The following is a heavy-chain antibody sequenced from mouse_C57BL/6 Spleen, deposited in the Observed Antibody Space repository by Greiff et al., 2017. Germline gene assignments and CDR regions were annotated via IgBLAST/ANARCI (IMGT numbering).Heavy chain of an antibody. CDR1: GYSITSGYY. CDR2: ISYDGSN. D-gene: IGHD1-1*01. V-gene: IGHV3-6*01. J-gene: IGHJ4*01. CDR3: AIAGSTTVVAYYYAMDY. Sequence: DVKLVESGPGLVKPSQSLSLTCSVTGYSITSGYYWNWIRQFPGNKLEWMGYISYDGSNNYNPSLKNRISITRDTAKNQFFLKLSSVTTEDTATYYCAIAGSTTVVAYYYAMDYWGQGTSVTVSS.